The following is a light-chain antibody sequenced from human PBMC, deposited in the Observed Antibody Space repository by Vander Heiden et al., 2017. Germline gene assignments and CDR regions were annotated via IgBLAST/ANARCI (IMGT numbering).Light chain of an antibody. CDR2: AAS. CDR3: QQYYSYPWT. CDR1: QGISSY. V-gene: IGKV1-8*01. J-gene: IGKJ1*01. Sequence: INTGASQGISSYLAWYQQKPGKAPKLLIYAASTLQSGVPSRFSGSGSGTDFTLTISCLQSEDFATYYCQQYYSYPWTFGQGTKVEFK.